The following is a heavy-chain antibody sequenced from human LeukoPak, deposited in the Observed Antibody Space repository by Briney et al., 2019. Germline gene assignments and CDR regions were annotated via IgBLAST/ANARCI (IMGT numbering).Heavy chain of an antibody. D-gene: IGHD6-6*01. CDR1: GGSISSYY. CDR3: ARGRSIAARPGYDYYYMDV. CDR2: IYYSGST. V-gene: IGHV4-59*01. J-gene: IGHJ6*03. Sequence: SETLSLTCTVSGGSISSYYWSWIRQPPGKGLEWIGYIYYSGSTNYNPSLKSRVTISVDTSKNQFSLKLSSVTAADTAVYYCARGRSIAARPGYDYYYMDVWGKGTTVTVSS.